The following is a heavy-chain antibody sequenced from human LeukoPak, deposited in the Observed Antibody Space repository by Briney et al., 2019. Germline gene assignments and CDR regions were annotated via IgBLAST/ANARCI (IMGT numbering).Heavy chain of an antibody. CDR3: ARGLAKDIVVVVAAFWFDP. CDR2: MNPNSGNT. Sequence: ASVKVSCKASGYTFTSYDINWVRQATGHGREGTGWMNPNSGNTGYAQKSQGRVTMTRNTSIRTAYMELSSLRSEDTAVYYCARGLAKDIVVVVAAFWFDPWGQGTLVTVSS. V-gene: IGHV1-8*01. CDR1: GYTFTSYD. J-gene: IGHJ5*02. D-gene: IGHD2-15*01.